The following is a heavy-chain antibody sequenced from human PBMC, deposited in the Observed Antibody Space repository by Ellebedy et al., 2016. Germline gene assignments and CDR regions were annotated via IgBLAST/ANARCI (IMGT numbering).Heavy chain of an antibody. J-gene: IGHJ2*01. V-gene: IGHV7-4-1*02. D-gene: IGHD1-26*01. CDR1: GYTFTTYA. CDR2: INTNTGNP. CDR3: AREVRWGDWYFDL. Sequence: ASVKVSCKASGYTFTTYAMNWVRQAPGQGLEWMGWINTNTGNPTYAQGFTGRFVFSLDTSVSTAYLQISSLKAEDTAVYYCAREVRWGDWYFDLWGRGTLVTVSS.